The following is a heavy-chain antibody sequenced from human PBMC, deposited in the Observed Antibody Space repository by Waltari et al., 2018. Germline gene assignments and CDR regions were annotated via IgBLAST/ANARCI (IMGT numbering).Heavy chain of an antibody. J-gene: IGHJ4*02. Sequence: EVQLLESGGGLVQPGGSLRLSCAASGFTFSSYAMSWVRQAPGKGLEWVSVIYSGGSTYYADSVKGRFTISRDNSKNTLYLQMNSLRAEDTAVYYCAKVGPDTQFYSSGYYFDYWGQGTLVTVSS. V-gene: IGHV3-23*03. CDR1: GFTFSSYA. D-gene: IGHD6-19*01. CDR2: IYSGGST. CDR3: AKVGPDTQFYSSGYYFDY.